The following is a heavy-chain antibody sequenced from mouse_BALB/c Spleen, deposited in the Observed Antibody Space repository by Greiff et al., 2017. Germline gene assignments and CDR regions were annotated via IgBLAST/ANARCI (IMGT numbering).Heavy chain of an antibody. J-gene: IGHJ4*01. D-gene: IGHD2-14*01. Sequence: EVQLQQSGGGLVQPGGSLKLSCAASGFTFSSYGMSWVRQTPDKRLELVATINSNGGSTYYPDSVKGRFTISRDNAKNTLYLQMSSLKSEDTAMYYCARDYRYDDYAMDYWGQGTSVTVSS. V-gene: IGHV5-6-3*01. CDR3: ARDYRYDDYAMDY. CDR1: GFTFSSYG. CDR2: INSNGGST.